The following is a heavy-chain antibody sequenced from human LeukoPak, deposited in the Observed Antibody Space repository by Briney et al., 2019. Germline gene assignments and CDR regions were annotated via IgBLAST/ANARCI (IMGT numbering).Heavy chain of an antibody. V-gene: IGHV3-23*01. Sequence: GGSLRLSCAASGFTFSSYSMNWVRQAPGKGLEWVSAISGSGGSTYYADSVKGRFTISRDNSKNTLYLQMNSLRAEDTAVYYCAKDRYFDWLLFDYWGQGTLVTVSS. CDR3: AKDRYFDWLLFDY. J-gene: IGHJ4*02. D-gene: IGHD3-9*01. CDR1: GFTFSSYS. CDR2: ISGSGGST.